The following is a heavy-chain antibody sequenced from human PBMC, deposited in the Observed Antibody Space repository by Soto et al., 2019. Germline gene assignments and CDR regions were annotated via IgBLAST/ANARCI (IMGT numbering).Heavy chain of an antibody. CDR3: GSPRSGPSPDVGH. Sequence: ASVKVYCKGSVFGVDTTYCIHWVRRAPGQGLEWMGSINPNSGDTNYAQNFQGRVTMTRDTSISTAYMEVSSLTSDDTAVYYCGSPRSGPSPDVGHWGHGTVVTVSS. CDR1: VFGVDTTYC. V-gene: IGHV1-2*02. CDR2: INPNSGDT. J-gene: IGHJ4*01. D-gene: IGHD2-15*01.